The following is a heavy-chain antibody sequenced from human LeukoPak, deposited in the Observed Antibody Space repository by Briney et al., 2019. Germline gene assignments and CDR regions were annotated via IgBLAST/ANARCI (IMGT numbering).Heavy chain of an antibody. CDR1: GGTFSSYA. V-gene: IGHV1-69*05. Sequence: GASVKVSCKASGGTFSSYAISWVRQAPGQGLEWMGRIIPIFGTANYAQKFQGRVTITTDESTSTAYMEPSSLRSEDTAVYYCAAGGHSGYDSYYFDYWGQGTLVTVSS. CDR3: AAGGHSGYDSYYFDY. D-gene: IGHD5-12*01. CDR2: IIPIFGTA. J-gene: IGHJ4*02.